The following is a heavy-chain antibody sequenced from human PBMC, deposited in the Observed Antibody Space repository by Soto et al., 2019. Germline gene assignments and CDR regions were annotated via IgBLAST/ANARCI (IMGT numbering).Heavy chain of an antibody. CDR1: GFTFSDHH. D-gene: IGHD1-26*01. J-gene: IGHJ4*02. Sequence: EVQLVESGGALVQPGGSLRLSCAASGFTFSDHHMDWVRQAPGKGLEWVGRTRNKGNSYTTEYAASVKGRFTISRDESNNSLYLQMNRLKPGDTAVYYCAPVGATRAYWGQGTLVTVSS. CDR2: TRNKGNSYTT. CDR3: APVGATRAY. V-gene: IGHV3-72*01.